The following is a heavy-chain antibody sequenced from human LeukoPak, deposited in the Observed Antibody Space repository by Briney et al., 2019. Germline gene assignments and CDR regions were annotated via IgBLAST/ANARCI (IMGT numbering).Heavy chain of an antibody. CDR1: GFTFSDYY. J-gene: IGHJ4*02. D-gene: IGHD6-13*01. V-gene: IGHV3-11*01. Sequence: GGSLRLSCAVSGFTFSDYYMSWIRQAPGKGLEWVSYISSGGSTIPHADSVKGRFTISRDNAENSLYLQMNSLRAEDTAVYYCARRAAADRCFDYWGQGTLVTVSS. CDR2: ISSGGSTI. CDR3: ARRAAADRCFDY.